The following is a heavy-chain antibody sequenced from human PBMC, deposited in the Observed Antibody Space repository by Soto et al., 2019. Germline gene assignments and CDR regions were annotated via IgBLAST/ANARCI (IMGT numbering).Heavy chain of an antibody. V-gene: IGHV6-1*01. Sequence: PSQTLSLTCAISGDSVSSNSAAWNWIRPSPSRGLEWLGRTYYRSKWYNDYAVSVKSRITINPDTSKNQFSLQLNSVTPEDTAVYYCARAGDIGAVAVLDYWGQGTLVTVSS. CDR3: ARAGDIGAVAVLDY. CDR1: GDSVSSNSAA. D-gene: IGHD6-19*01. CDR2: TYYRSKWYN. J-gene: IGHJ4*02.